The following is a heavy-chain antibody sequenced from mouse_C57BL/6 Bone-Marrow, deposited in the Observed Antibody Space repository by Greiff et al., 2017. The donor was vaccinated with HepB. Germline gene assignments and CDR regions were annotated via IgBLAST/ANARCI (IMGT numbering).Heavy chain of an antibody. J-gene: IGHJ4*01. Sequence: EVKLVESGPELVKPGASVKMSCKASGYTFTDYNMHWVKQSHGKSLEWIGYINPNNGGTSYNQKFKGKATLTVNKSSSTAYMELRSLTSEDSAVYYCADYYYGSSLNAMDYWGQGTSVTVSS. CDR1: GYTFTDYN. V-gene: IGHV1-22*01. CDR2: INPNNGGT. CDR3: ADYYYGSSLNAMDY. D-gene: IGHD1-1*01.